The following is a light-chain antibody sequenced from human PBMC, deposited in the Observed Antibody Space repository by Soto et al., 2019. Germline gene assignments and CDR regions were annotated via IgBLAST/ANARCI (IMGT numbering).Light chain of an antibody. V-gene: IGLV1-44*01. CDR3: AAWDDRLNRVV. CDR1: SSNIGSNT. CDR2: SNN. J-gene: IGLJ2*01. Sequence: QSVLTQPPSASGTPGQRVTISCSGSSSNIGSNTVNWYQQLPGTAPKLLIYSNNQRPSGVPDRFSGSKSGTSDSLAISGLQSEDEADYYCAAWDDRLNRVVFGGGTTLTVL.